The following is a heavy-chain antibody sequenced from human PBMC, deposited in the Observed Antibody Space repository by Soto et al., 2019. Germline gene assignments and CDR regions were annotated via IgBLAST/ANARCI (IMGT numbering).Heavy chain of an antibody. CDR3: ARGAGYSSGWYDY. J-gene: IGHJ4*02. CDR2: IYSGGTT. V-gene: IGHV3-53*04. D-gene: IGHD6-19*01. CDR1: GFTVSSNF. Sequence: EVHLVESGGGLVQPGGSLRLSCAASGFTVSSNFMSWVRQAPGKGLEWVSVIYSGGTTYYADSVKGRFTISRHNSKNTLYLQMNSLRAEDTAVYYCARGAGYSSGWYDYWGQGTLVTVSS.